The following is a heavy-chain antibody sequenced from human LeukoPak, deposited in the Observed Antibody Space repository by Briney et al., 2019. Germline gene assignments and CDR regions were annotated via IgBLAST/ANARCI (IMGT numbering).Heavy chain of an antibody. Sequence: GGSLRLSCAASGLTVSSYGMSWVRQAPGKGLEWVSSISGSGGSTYYADSVKGRFTISRDNSKNTLYLQVNSLRDEDTAVYYCAKLAGEGSDRPYRGQGTLVTVSS. V-gene: IGHV3-23*01. CDR1: GLTVSSYG. CDR3: AKLAGEGSDRPY. D-gene: IGHD3-16*01. CDR2: ISGSGGST. J-gene: IGHJ4*02.